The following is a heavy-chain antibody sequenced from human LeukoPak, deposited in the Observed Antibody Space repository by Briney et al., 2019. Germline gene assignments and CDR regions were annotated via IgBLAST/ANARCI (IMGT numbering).Heavy chain of an antibody. CDR3: AKDPRFLDL. V-gene: IGHV3-23*01. CDR2: ISGSGGST. CDR1: GFTFISYA. D-gene: IGHD3-3*01. Sequence: PGGSLRLSSAASGFTFISYAVSWVRQAPGRGLEWVSAISGSGGSTYYADSVKGRFTISRDNSKNTLYLQMNSLRAEDTAVYYCAKDPRFLDLWGQGTLVTASS. J-gene: IGHJ5*02.